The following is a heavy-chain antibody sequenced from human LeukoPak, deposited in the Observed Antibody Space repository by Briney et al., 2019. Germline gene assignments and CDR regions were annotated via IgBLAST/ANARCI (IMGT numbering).Heavy chain of an antibody. CDR1: GGSISSYY. D-gene: IGHD3-22*01. J-gene: IGHJ1*01. Sequence: PSETLSLTCTVSGGSISSYYWSWIRQPAGKGLEWIGRIYTSGSTNYNPSLKSRVTMSVDTSKNQFSLKLSSVTAADTAVYYCARGGHYYDSSGYPKYFQHWGQGTLVTVSS. CDR2: IYTSGST. V-gene: IGHV4-4*07. CDR3: ARGGHYYDSSGYPKYFQH.